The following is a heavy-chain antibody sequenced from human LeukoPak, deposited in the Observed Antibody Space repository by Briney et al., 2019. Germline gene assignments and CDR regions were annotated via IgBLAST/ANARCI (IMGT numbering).Heavy chain of an antibody. D-gene: IGHD3-9*01. V-gene: IGHV1-3*01. CDR1: GYTFTSYA. CDR3: ARDPLRYFDWTPAFDI. J-gene: IGHJ3*02. Sequence: ASVKVSSKASGYTFTSYAMHWVRQAPGQRLEWMGWINAGNGNTKYSQKFQGRVTITRDTSASTAYMELSSLRSEDTAVYYCARDPLRYFDWTPAFDIWGQGTMVTVSS. CDR2: INAGNGNT.